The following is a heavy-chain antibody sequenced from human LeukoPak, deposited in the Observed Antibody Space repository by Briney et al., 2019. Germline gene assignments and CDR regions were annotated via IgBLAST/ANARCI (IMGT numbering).Heavy chain of an antibody. CDR3: AGGSGWLIDY. D-gene: IGHD6-19*01. J-gene: IGHJ4*02. CDR1: GFSFDDYA. V-gene: IGHV3-9*01. Sequence: GGSLRLSCAASGFSFDDYAMHWVRQAQGKGLEWVSGISWNSGTILYVDSVKGRFTISRDNAKNSLYLQMNGLRAEDTAVYYCAGGSGWLIDYWGQGTLVTVSS. CDR2: ISWNSGTI.